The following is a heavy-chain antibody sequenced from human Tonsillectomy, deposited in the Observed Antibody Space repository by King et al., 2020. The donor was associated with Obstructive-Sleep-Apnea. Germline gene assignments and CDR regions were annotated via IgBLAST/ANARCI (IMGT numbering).Heavy chain of an antibody. J-gene: IGHJ5*02. D-gene: IGHD5-18*01. CDR1: GGSISSSSYY. CDR3: ARGSQLYTAMVTRWFDP. CDR2: IYYSGST. Sequence: QLQESGPGLVKPSETLSLTCTVSGGSISSSSYYWGWIRQPPGKGLEWIGSIYYSGSTYYNPSLKSRVTISVDTSKNQFSLKLSSVTAADTAVYYCARGSQLYTAMVTRWFDPWGQGTLVTVSS. V-gene: IGHV4-39*07.